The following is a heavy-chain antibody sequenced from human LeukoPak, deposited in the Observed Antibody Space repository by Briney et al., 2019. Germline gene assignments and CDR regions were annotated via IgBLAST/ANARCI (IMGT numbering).Heavy chain of an antibody. J-gene: IGHJ4*02. CDR2: IDNSGSA. D-gene: IGHD6-13*01. Sequence: PSETLSLTCTVSGGSISSYYWNWIRQPPGKGLEWMGWIDNSGSANYNPSLKSRVTISLDTSKDQLSLKVSSVTAADTAVYYCTRALGGAAAGTGVGYFDYWGQGTLVTVSS. CDR3: TRALGGAAAGTGVGYFDY. CDR1: GGSISSYY. V-gene: IGHV4-59*12.